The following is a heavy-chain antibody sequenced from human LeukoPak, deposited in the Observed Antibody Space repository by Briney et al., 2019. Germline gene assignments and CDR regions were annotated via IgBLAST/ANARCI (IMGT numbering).Heavy chain of an antibody. J-gene: IGHJ4*02. CDR3: ARNYGGNSGTGY. V-gene: IGHV3-21*01. CDR2: ITSSSDYK. D-gene: IGHD4-23*01. CDR1: GFTFSTHS. Sequence: GGSLRLSCAASGFTFSTHSMNWVRQAPGKGLEWVSSITSSSDYKYYAESVKGRFTISRDNAQNSLYLRMSSLRAEDTAVYYCARNYGGNSGTGYWGQGTLVTVSS.